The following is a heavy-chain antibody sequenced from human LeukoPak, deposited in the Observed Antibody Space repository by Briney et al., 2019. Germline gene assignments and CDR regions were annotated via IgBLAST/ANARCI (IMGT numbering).Heavy chain of an antibody. J-gene: IGHJ4*02. CDR1: GFSFSSYA. D-gene: IGHD3-10*01. V-gene: IGHV3-23*03. CDR2: IFCDGGTT. CDR3: AKRNTMVRGGPCFDY. Sequence: PGGSLRLSCAASGFSFSSYAMNWVRQAPGKGLEWVAIIFCDGGTTYYADSVKGRFTVSRDNSKDTLYLQMNDLRPDDTAIYYCAKRNTMVRGGPCFDYWGQGLLVPVSS.